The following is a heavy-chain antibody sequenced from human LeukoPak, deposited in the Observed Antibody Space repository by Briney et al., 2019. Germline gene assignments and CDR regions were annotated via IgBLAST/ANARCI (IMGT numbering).Heavy chain of an antibody. Sequence: GGSLRLSCAASGFTFGSNWLHWVRQAPGKGLVWVSRINSDGSSTNYADSVKGRFTISRDNAKNTLYLQMNSLRAEDTAVYYCARDRWERHNWFDPWGQGTLVTVSS. D-gene: IGHD1-26*01. CDR2: INSDGSST. V-gene: IGHV3-74*01. CDR1: GFTFGSNW. J-gene: IGHJ5*02. CDR3: ARDRWERHNWFDP.